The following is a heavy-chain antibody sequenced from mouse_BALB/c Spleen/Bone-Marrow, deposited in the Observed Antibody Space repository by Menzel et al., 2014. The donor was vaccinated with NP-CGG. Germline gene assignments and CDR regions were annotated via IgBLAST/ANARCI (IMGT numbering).Heavy chain of an antibody. Sequence: VKLVESGPGLVQPSQSLSITCTVSGFSLTSYGVHWVRQSPGKGLEWLGVIWSGGGTDYNAAFISRLSISKDNSKSQVFFKMNSLQANDTAIYYCARNFGLAWFAYWGQGTLVTVSA. V-gene: IGHV2-2*02. CDR1: GFSLTSYG. CDR3: ARNFGLAWFAY. D-gene: IGHD4-1*01. CDR2: IWSGGGT. J-gene: IGHJ3*01.